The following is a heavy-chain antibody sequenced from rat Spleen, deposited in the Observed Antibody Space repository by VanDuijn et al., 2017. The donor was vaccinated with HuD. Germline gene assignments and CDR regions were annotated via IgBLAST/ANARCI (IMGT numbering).Heavy chain of an antibody. V-gene: IGHV5S13*01. D-gene: IGHD1-10*01. CDR3: TRSIYNDGDFAY. CDR1: GFTFSDYD. J-gene: IGHJ3*01. CDR2: ISTEGTNT. Sequence: EVQLVESGGGLVQPGRSLKLSCAASGFTFSDYDMAWVRQAPTRGLEWIASISTEGTNTYYRDSVKGRFTISRDDANSTQFLLMDSLQTEDTAIYFCTRSIYNDGDFAYWGQGTLVTVSS.